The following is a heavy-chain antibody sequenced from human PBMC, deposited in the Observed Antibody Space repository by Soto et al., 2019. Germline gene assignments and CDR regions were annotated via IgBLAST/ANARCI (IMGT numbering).Heavy chain of an antibody. CDR2: INQSGGST. J-gene: IGHJ5*02. CDR1: GYTFTSYY. CDR3: ARGRSKPTYNLFDP. Sequence: QVQLVQSGAEVKKPGASVKVSCKASGYTFTSYYMHWVRQAPAQGLEWMGIINQSGGSTSYAQKFVARVSMNKDTTTSPVYIEQNSLRCEDTVEYYGARGRSKPTYNLFDPWGPRTPVTVSS. V-gene: IGHV1-46*01. D-gene: IGHD4-4*01.